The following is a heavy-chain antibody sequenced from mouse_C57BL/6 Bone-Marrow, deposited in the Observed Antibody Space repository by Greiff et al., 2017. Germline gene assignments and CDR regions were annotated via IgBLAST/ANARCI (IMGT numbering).Heavy chain of an antibody. CDR3: AIAYNNYFSWFAY. CDR2: INPNNGGY. CDR1: GYTFTDYN. V-gene: IGHV1-18*01. J-gene: IGHJ3*01. D-gene: IGHD2-5*01. Sequence: VQLLQSGPELVQPGASVKIPCKASGYTFTDYNMDWVKQSHGKSLEWIGDINPNNGGYIYNQKFKGKATLTVDKSSRTAYMALRILTSEDTAVYYFAIAYNNYFSWFAYGGQGTLVTVSA.